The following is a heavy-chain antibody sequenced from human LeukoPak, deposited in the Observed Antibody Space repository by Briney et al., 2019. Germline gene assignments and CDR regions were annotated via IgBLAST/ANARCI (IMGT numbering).Heavy chain of an antibody. Sequence: GGSLRLSCAPSGFTFSDFYMSWIRQAPGKGLEWLSYISSSGSTIYYADSVKGRFTISRDNAKNTLYLQMNSLRADDTAVYYCARKVYHRFDYWGQGTLVTVSS. CDR1: GFTFSDFY. CDR2: ISSSGSTI. D-gene: IGHD2-2*01. CDR3: ARKVYHRFDY. V-gene: IGHV3-11*01. J-gene: IGHJ4*02.